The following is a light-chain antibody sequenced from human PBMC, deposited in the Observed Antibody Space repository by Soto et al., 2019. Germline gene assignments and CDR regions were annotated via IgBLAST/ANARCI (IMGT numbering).Light chain of an antibody. J-gene: IGLJ2*01. CDR2: EVS. V-gene: IGLV2-14*01. Sequence: QSALTQPASVSGSPGQSITISCTGTSSDIGNYDFVSWYQQVPGTAPKPMIYEVSSRPSGVSNRFSGSKSGNTASLTIYWLQAEDEAYYYCSAYTTRTSFILFGGGTKLTVL. CDR1: SSDIGNYDF. CDR3: SAYTTRTSFIL.